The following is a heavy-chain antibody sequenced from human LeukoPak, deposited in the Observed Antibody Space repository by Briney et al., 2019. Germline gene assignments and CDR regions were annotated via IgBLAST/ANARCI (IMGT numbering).Heavy chain of an antibody. CDR3: ATLTSYSSGWRGNDAFDI. CDR2: IYYSGST. CDR1: GGSISSYY. J-gene: IGHJ3*02. D-gene: IGHD6-19*01. Sequence: SETLSLTCTVSGGSISSYYWSWIRQPPGKGLEWIGYIYYSGSTNYNPSLKSRVTISVDTSKNQFSLKLSSVTAADTAVYYCATLTSYSSGWRGNDAFDIWGQGTMVTVSS. V-gene: IGHV4-59*01.